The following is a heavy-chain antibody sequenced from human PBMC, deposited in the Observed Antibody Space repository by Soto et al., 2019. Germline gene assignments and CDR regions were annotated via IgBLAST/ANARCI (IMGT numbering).Heavy chain of an antibody. Sequence: SGPTLVNPTHTLTLTCTFSGFSLSTSGMCVSWIRQPPGKALEWLALIDWDDDKYYSTSLKTRLTISKDTSKNQVVLTMTNMDPVDTATYYCARMAGVSSSWCRWSDPWGQGTLVTVSS. CDR2: IDWDDDK. J-gene: IGHJ5*02. V-gene: IGHV2-70*01. D-gene: IGHD6-13*01. CDR3: ARMAGVSSSWCRWSDP. CDR1: GFSLSTSGMC.